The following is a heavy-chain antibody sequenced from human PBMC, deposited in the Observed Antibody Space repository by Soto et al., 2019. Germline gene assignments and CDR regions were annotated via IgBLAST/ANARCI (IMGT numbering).Heavy chain of an antibody. CDR2: ISWNSNDV. V-gene: IGHV3-9*01. CDR1: GFTFDDYA. J-gene: IGHJ1*01. D-gene: IGHD6-13*01. Sequence: GGSLRLSCAASGFTFDDYAMHWVRQAPGEGLEWVSGISWNSNDVGYAVSVKGRFTTSRDNAKNSLYLQMNSLRPEDTALYYCAKDTILAAGTFQHWGQGTLVTVSS. CDR3: AKDTILAAGTFQH.